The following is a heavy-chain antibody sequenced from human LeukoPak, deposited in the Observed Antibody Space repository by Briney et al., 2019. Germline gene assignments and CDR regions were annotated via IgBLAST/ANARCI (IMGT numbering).Heavy chain of an antibody. J-gene: IGHJ5*02. CDR1: GGSISSYY. CDR2: IYYSGST. Sequence: SETLSLTCTVSGGSISSYYWSWIRQPPGKGLEWIGYIYYSGSTNYNPSLKSRVTISVDTSKNQFSLKLSSVTAADTAVYYCARGGGWHNWFDPWGQGTLVTVSS. V-gene: IGHV4-59*01. CDR3: ARGGGWHNWFDP. D-gene: IGHD6-19*01.